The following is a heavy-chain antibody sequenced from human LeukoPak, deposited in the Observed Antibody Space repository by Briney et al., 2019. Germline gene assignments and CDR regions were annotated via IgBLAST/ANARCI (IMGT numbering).Heavy chain of an antibody. D-gene: IGHD2-2*01. Sequence: ASVKVSCKASGGTFSSYAISWVRQAPGQGLEWMGGIIPIFGTANYAQKFQGRVTITADESTSTAYMELSSLRSEDTAVYYCARDSPRQGYQLLSRSWLDYWGQGTLVTVSS. J-gene: IGHJ4*02. CDR2: IIPIFGTA. V-gene: IGHV1-69*13. CDR1: GGTFSSYA. CDR3: ARDSPRQGYQLLSRSWLDY.